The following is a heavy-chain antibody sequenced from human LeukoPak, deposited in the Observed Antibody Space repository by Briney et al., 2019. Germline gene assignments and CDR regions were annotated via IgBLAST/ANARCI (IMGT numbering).Heavy chain of an antibody. D-gene: IGHD2-2*01. Sequence: AAVKDSCKASGYTFTSYYMHWVRQAPGQGLEWMGIVNPSGGTTSYAQKFQGRVTMTRDTSTSTVYMELSSLRSEDTAVYYCARGFQVPAALPYHFDYWGQGTLVTVSS. CDR2: VNPSGGTT. CDR3: ARGFQVPAALPYHFDY. J-gene: IGHJ4*02. V-gene: IGHV1-46*01. CDR1: GYTFTSYY.